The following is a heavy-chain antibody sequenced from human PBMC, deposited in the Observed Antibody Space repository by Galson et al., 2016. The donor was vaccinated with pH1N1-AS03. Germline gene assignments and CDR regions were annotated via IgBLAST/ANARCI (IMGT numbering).Heavy chain of an antibody. Sequence: SVKVSCKASGYTFGSYAITWVRQAPGQGLEWMGWSSAYNGKTKYLQSLQGRVTMTTDTSTSTAYMELRSLISDDTAMYYCARAFCSGGSCYDYFYYAMDVWGQGTTVTVSS. CDR2: SSAYNGKT. CDR1: GYTFGSYA. V-gene: IGHV1-18*01. D-gene: IGHD2-15*01. J-gene: IGHJ6*02. CDR3: ARAFCSGGSCYDYFYYAMDV.